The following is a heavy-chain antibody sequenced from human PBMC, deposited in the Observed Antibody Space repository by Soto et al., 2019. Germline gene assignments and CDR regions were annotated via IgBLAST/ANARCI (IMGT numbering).Heavy chain of an antibody. D-gene: IGHD6-13*01. CDR2: IIPIFGTA. V-gene: IGHV1-69*06. CDR1: GGTFSSYA. CDR3: ATSLPDIAAADGPYYYYYGMDV. Sequence: SVKVSCKASGGTFSSYAISRVRQAPGQGLEWMGGIIPIFGTANYAQKFQGQVTISADKSISTAYLQWSSLKASDTAMYYCATSLPDIAAADGPYYYYYGMDVWGQGTMVTVSS. J-gene: IGHJ6*02.